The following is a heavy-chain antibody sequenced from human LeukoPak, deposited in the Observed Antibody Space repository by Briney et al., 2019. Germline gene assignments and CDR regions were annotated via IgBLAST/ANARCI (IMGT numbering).Heavy chain of an antibody. CDR1: GFTFSSYW. CDR2: INSDGSST. Sequence: GGSLRLSCAASGFTFSSYWMHWVRQAPGKGLVWVSRINSDGSSTNYADSVKGRFTISRDNAKNSLYLQMNSLRAEDTAVYYCAREQDCSSTSCYSYYGMDVWGQGTTVTVSS. CDR3: AREQDCSSTSCYSYYGMDV. V-gene: IGHV3-74*01. J-gene: IGHJ6*02. D-gene: IGHD2-2*02.